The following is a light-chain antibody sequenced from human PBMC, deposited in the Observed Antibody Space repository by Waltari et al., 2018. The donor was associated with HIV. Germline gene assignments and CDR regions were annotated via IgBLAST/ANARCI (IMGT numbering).Light chain of an antibody. CDR2: DAN. V-gene: IGLV2-14*01. Sequence: QTVLTQPASVSGSLGQSITISCIRADSHNGSYNYVFCYQHHPDKAPKLIIYDANSRPSGISFRFSGFQSGNTASLTISGLQTEDEADYYCSSYISGSTLVFGGGTKVTVL. CDR1: DSHNGSYNY. J-gene: IGLJ3*02. CDR3: SSYISGSTLV.